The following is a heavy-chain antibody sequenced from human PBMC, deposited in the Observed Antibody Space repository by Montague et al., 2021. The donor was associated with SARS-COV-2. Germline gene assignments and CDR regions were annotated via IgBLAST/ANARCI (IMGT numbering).Heavy chain of an antibody. V-gene: IGHV4-59*08. D-gene: IGHD2-2*01. J-gene: IGHJ3*02. CDR3: ARRGLGYCSSTSCQNAFDI. CDR1: GGSISSYY. Sequence: SETLSLTCTVSGGSISSYYWSWIRQPPGKGLEWIGYIYYSGSTNYNPSLKSRVTISVGTSKNQFSLKLSSVTAADTAVYYCARRGLGYCSSTSCQNAFDIWAQGTMVTVSS. CDR2: IYYSGST.